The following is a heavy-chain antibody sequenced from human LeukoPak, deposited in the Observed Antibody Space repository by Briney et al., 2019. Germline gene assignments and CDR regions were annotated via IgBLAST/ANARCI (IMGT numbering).Heavy chain of an antibody. D-gene: IGHD6-19*01. CDR2: ISGSSSYI. V-gene: IGHV3-21*01. J-gene: IGHJ4*02. CDR3: ARAVIAVAGRCFDY. CDR1: GFTFSSYS. Sequence: GGSLRLSCAASGFTFSSYSMNWVRQAPGKGLEWVSSISGSSSYIYYADSVKGRFTISRDNAKNSLYLQMNSLRAEDTAVYYCARAVIAVAGRCFDYWGQGTLVTVSS.